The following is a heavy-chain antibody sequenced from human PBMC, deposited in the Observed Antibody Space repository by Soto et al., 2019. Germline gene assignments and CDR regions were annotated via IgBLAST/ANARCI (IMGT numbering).Heavy chain of an antibody. Sequence: QVQLQESGPGLVKPSGTLSLTCAVSGGSISSSHWWTWVRQSPGKGLEYIGEISHSGTSNSNPSLQSRVTLSVDKSKNHFSLTLTSVTAADTAVYYCARVVLTITRGAFDAWGKGTLVIVSS. V-gene: IGHV4-4*02. CDR2: ISHSGTS. D-gene: IGHD3-9*01. J-gene: IGHJ3*01. CDR3: ARVVLTITRGAFDA. CDR1: GGSISSSHW.